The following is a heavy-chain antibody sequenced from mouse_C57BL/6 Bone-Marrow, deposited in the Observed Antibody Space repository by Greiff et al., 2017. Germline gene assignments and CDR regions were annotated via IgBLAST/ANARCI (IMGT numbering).Heavy chain of an antibody. V-gene: IGHV1-82*01. J-gene: IGHJ2*01. CDR3: ARPLRYRFDY. CDR1: GYAFSSSW. Sequence: QVQLQQSGPELVKPGASVKISCTASGYAFSSSWMNWVKQRPGKGLEWIGRFYPGDGDTNYNGKFKGKATLTADKSSSTAYVQLSSLTSEDSAVYFCARPLRYRFDYWGQGTTLTVSS. D-gene: IGHD1-1*01. CDR2: FYPGDGDT.